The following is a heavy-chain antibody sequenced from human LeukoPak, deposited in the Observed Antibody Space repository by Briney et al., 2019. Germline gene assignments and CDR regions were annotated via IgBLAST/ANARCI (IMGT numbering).Heavy chain of an antibody. J-gene: IGHJ4*02. CDR3: ARGPTIIGVAGTWPLDY. CDR1: GLTFSRDS. CDR2: ISSASSYI. V-gene: IGHV3-21*01. D-gene: IGHD6-19*01. Sequence: GGSLRLSCEGSGLTFSRDSINWVRQAPWRGLEWVSSISSASSYIYNADSLKGRFTISRDNAKNSLHQQMNSLRAEDTAVYYCARGPTIIGVAGTWPLDYWGQGTLVTVSS.